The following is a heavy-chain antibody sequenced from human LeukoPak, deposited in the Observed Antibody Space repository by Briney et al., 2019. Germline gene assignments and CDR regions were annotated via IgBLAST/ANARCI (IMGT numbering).Heavy chain of an antibody. J-gene: IGHJ6*02. CDR2: IYSGGST. Sequence: GGSLRLSCAASGFTVSSNYMSWVRQAPGKGLEWVSVIYSGGSTYYADSVKGRFTISRDNSKNTLYLQMNSLRAEDTAVYYCAREGRYNWNYYYYYGMDVWGQGTTVTVSS. V-gene: IGHV3-53*01. CDR3: AREGRYNWNYYYYYGMDV. CDR1: GFTVSSNY. D-gene: IGHD1-20*01.